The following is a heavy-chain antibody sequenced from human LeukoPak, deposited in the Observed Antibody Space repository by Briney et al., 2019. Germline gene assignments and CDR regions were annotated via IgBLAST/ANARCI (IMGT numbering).Heavy chain of an antibody. V-gene: IGHV3-23*01. CDR3: AREMTIQGSWYDY. CDR1: GFTLPYG. Sequence: GGTLRLSCVVSGFTLPYGMSWVRQAPGKGLEWVSYVSATGYTTSYADSVKGRFTISRDNSKNTLYLQMNSLRAEDTAVYYCAREMTIQGSWYDYWGQGTLVSVSS. J-gene: IGHJ4*02. CDR2: VSATGYTT. D-gene: IGHD6-13*01.